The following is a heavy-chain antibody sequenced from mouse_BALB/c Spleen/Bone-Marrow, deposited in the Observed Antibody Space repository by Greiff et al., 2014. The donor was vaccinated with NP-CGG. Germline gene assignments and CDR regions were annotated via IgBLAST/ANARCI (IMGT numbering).Heavy chain of an antibody. Sequence: QVQLKESGAELVKPGASVKLSCKASGYTFSNYYMYWVKQRPGQGLEWIGESNPSNGGSNFNEKFKSKATLTVDKSSSTAYMQLSSLTSEDSAVYYCTRSNYRYWYFDVWGAGTTVTVSS. D-gene: IGHD2-1*01. CDR1: GYTFSNYY. CDR3: TRSNYRYWYFDV. J-gene: IGHJ1*01. V-gene: IGHV1S81*02. CDR2: SNPSNGGS.